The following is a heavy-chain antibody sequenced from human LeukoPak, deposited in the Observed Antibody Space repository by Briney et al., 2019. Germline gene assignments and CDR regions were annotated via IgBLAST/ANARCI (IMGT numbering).Heavy chain of an antibody. CDR3: ARDRGGRRYYYGSGSYYPPDY. CDR2: IWYDGGNK. CDR1: GFTFSSYG. J-gene: IGHJ4*02. D-gene: IGHD3-10*01. Sequence: PGGSLRLSCAASGFTFSSYGMHWVRQAPGKGLEWVAVIWYDGGNKYYADSVKGRFTISRDNSKNTLYLQMNSLRAEDTAVYYCARDRGGRRYYYGSGSYYPPDYWGQGTLVTVSS. V-gene: IGHV3-33*01.